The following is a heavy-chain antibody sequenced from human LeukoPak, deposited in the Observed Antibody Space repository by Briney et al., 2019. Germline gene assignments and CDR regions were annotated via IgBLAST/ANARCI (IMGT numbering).Heavy chain of an antibody. CDR1: GGSISSIDW. Sequence: PSGTLSLTCAVSGGSISSIDWWTWVRQPPGEELEWIGEMSHSGGTNYNPSLRSRVTMSVDKSKNQCSLNLSSVTAADTAVYYCASATHYRIDYWGQGALVIVSS. V-gene: IGHV4-4*02. J-gene: IGHJ4*02. CDR3: ASATHYRIDY. D-gene: IGHD4-11*01. CDR2: MSHSGGT.